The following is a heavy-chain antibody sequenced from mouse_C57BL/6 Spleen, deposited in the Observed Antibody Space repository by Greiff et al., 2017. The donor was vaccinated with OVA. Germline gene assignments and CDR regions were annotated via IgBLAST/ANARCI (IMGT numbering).Heavy chain of an antibody. D-gene: IGHD4-1*01. CDR3: ARDWADYYAMDY. CDR1: GYSITSGYY. Sequence: EVKLQESGPGLVKPSQSLSLTCSVTGYSITSGYYWNWIRQFPGNKLEWMGYISYDGSNNYNPSLKNRISITRDTSKNQFFLKLNSVTTEDTATYYCARDWADYYAMDYWGQGTSVTVSS. J-gene: IGHJ4*01. V-gene: IGHV3-6*01. CDR2: ISYDGSN.